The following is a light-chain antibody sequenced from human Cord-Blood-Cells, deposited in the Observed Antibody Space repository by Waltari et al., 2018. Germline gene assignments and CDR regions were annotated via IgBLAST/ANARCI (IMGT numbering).Light chain of an antibody. Sequence: QSALTQPASVSGSPGQSITISCTGTSSDVGGYKYVSWYQQHPGKAPNLMIYDVSNRPSGVSNRFSGSKSGNTASLTISGLQAEDEADYYCSSYTSSSTVFGGGTKLTVL. CDR2: DVS. V-gene: IGLV2-14*01. CDR3: SSYTSSSTV. CDR1: SSDVGGYKY. J-gene: IGLJ3*02.